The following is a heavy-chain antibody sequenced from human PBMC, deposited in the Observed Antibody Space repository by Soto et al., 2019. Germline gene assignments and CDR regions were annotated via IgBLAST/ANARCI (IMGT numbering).Heavy chain of an antibody. CDR3: ARDGLGATGDY. CDR2: ISAYNAST. Sequence: ASVNVSFKASCYTFTSYCISCVRQAPLQGLEWMGWISAYNASTNYAHKLQGRVTMTTDTSTSTAYMELRSLRSDDTAVYFCARDGLGATGDYWGHGPLVTDSS. CDR1: CYTFTSYC. D-gene: IGHD1-26*01. J-gene: IGHJ4*01. V-gene: IGHV1-18*01.